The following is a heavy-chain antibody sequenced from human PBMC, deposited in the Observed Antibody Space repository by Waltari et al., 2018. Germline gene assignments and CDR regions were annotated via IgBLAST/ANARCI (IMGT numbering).Heavy chain of an antibody. CDR1: GGSISSYY. D-gene: IGHD6-13*01. CDR2: IYYSGST. Sequence: QVQLQESGPGLVKPSETLSLTCTVSGGSISSYYWSWIRQPPGKGLEWIGYIYYSGSTNYNPSLKSPVTRAVDTSKNQFSLKLSSVTAADTAVYYCARADSSSWYYYGMDVWGQGTTVTVSS. J-gene: IGHJ6*02. CDR3: ARADSSSWYYYGMDV. V-gene: IGHV4-59*01.